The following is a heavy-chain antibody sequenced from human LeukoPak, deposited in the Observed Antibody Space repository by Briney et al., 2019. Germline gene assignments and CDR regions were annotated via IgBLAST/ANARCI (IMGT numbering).Heavy chain of an antibody. J-gene: IGHJ3*02. Sequence: ASVKVSCKASGYTFTGYYMHWVRQAPGQGLEWMGRIIPILDVANSAQKFRGRVTITADKSTNTAHMELSSLTSEDTAVYYCTREGVYSPDGSGYHRDAFEIWGQGTLVIVSS. CDR3: TREGVYSPDGSGYHRDAFEI. D-gene: IGHD3-22*01. CDR1: GYTFTGYY. CDR2: IIPILDVA. V-gene: IGHV1-69*04.